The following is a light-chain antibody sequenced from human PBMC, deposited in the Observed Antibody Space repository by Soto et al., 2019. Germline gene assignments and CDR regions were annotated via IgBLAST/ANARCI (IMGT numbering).Light chain of an antibody. CDR2: GAS. V-gene: IGKV3D-15*01. CDR3: QQQYVWLTWT. CDR1: QSVNKN. Sequence: TVMTQSPATLSVSPGESATLSCRASQSVNKNVAWYQQKPGQAPRLLIFGASTRATGIPARLSGSGSGTEYTLTISSLQSEDFAVYYCQQQYVWLTWTFGQGTKVDIK. J-gene: IGKJ1*01.